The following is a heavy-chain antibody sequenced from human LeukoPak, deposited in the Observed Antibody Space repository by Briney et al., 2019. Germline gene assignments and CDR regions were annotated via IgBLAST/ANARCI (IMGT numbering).Heavy chain of an antibody. D-gene: IGHD2-15*01. CDR1: GGSISSGGYY. Sequence: SETLSLTCTVSGGSISSGGYYWSWIRQHPGKGLEWIGYIFHSGSTYYNPSLTSRVTLSVDTSKNQFSLNLTSVTAADTAIYYCAGGYSVDYWGQGTLVTVSS. J-gene: IGHJ4*02. V-gene: IGHV4-31*03. CDR2: IFHSGST. CDR3: AGGYSVDY.